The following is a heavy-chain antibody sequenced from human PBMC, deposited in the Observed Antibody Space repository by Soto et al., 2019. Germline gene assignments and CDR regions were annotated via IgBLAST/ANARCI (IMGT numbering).Heavy chain of an antibody. CDR2: IIPIFGTA. J-gene: IGHJ4*02. D-gene: IGHD3-22*01. Sequence: QVQLVQSGAEVKKPGSSVKVSCKASGGTFSSYAISWVRQAPGQGIEWMGGIIPIFGTANDAQKFQGRVTITADESTSTAYMELSSLSSEDTAVYYCARGYYYDSSGYYSNAYYFDYWGQGTLVTVSS. CDR1: GGTFSSYA. CDR3: ARGYYYDSSGYYSNAYYFDY. V-gene: IGHV1-69*01.